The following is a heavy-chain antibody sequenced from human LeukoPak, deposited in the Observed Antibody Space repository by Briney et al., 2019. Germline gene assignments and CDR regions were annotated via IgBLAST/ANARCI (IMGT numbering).Heavy chain of an antibody. Sequence: GGSLRLSCAASGFTFSAYGMHWIRQAPGKGLDWVAVISYDGSDKYYAASVKGRFTISRDNSKNTLFLQMNSLRAEDTAVYYCAKGSNRGVATIDYWGQGTLVTVSS. CDR2: ISYDGSDK. V-gene: IGHV3-30*18. CDR3: AKGSNRGVATIDY. CDR1: GFTFSAYG. J-gene: IGHJ4*02. D-gene: IGHD5-12*01.